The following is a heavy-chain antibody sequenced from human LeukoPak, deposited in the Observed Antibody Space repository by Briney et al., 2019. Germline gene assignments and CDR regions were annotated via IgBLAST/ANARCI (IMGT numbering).Heavy chain of an antibody. CDR3: AKDRTVWPYYYGMDV. V-gene: IGHV3-30*18. D-gene: IGHD4-17*01. CDR1: GFTFSSYG. J-gene: IGHJ6*02. CDR2: ISYDGSNK. Sequence: GGSLRLSCAASGFTFSSYGMHWVRQAPGKGLEWVAVISYDGSNKYYADSVKGRFTISRDNSKNTLYLQMNSLRAEDTAVCYCAKDRTVWPYYYGMDVWGQGTTVTVSS.